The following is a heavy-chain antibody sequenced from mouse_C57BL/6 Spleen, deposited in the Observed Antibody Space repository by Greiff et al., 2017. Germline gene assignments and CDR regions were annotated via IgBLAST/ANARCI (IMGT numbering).Heavy chain of an antibody. D-gene: IGHD2-2*01. V-gene: IGHV2-5*01. CDR2: IWRGGST. Sequence: QVQLQQSGPGLVQPSQSLSITCTVSGFSLTSYGVHWVRQSPGKGLEWLGVIWRGGSTDYNAAFMSRLSITKDNSKSQVFFKMNSLQADDTAIYYCANYGYDSYYAMDYWGQGTSVTVSS. CDR1: GFSLTSYG. J-gene: IGHJ4*01. CDR3: ANYGYDSYYAMDY.